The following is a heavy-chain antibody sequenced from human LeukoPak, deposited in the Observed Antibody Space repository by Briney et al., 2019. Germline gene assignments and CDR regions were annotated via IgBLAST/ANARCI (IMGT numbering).Heavy chain of an antibody. D-gene: IGHD2-8*01. CDR1: GFTFSSYA. Sequence: GGSLRLSCAASGFTFSSYAMSWVRQGPGKGLEWVSAISGSGGSTYYADSVKGRFTISRDNAKNSLYLQMNSLRAEDTAVYYCARDLSVLMVYGNWFDPWGQGTLVTVSS. CDR2: ISGSGGST. J-gene: IGHJ5*02. CDR3: ARDLSVLMVYGNWFDP. V-gene: IGHV3-23*01.